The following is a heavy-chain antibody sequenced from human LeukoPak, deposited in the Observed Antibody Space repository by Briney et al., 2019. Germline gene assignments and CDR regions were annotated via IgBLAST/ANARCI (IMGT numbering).Heavy chain of an antibody. CDR1: GFTFSSYA. J-gene: IGHJ4*02. CDR3: ARGTFHGLDY. CDR2: ISYDGSNK. D-gene: IGHD2-21*01. Sequence: GGSLRLSCAASGFTFSSYAMHWVRQAPGKGLEWVAVISYDGSNKYYADSVKGRFTISRDNSKNTLYLQMNSLRAEDTAVYYCARGTFHGLDYWGQGTLVTVSS. V-gene: IGHV3-30*04.